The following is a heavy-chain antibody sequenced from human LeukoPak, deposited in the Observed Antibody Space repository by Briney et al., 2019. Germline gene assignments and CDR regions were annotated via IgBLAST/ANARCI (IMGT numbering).Heavy chain of an antibody. J-gene: IGHJ4*02. D-gene: IGHD5-12*01. Sequence: GGSLRLSCAASGFTFSDYYMSWIRQAPGKGLEWVSYISSSGSTIYYADSVKGRFTISRDNARNSLYLQMNSLRAEDTALYYCARGTDMVATTGEYYFDHWGQGTLVTVSS. CDR1: GFTFSDYY. CDR2: ISSSGSTI. CDR3: ARGTDMVATTGEYYFDH. V-gene: IGHV3-11*04.